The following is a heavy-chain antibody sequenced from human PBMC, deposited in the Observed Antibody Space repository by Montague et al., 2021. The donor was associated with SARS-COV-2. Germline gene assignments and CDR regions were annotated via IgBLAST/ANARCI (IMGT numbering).Heavy chain of an antibody. CDR3: ARGRQHINIVVVVGTGGEDYFGF. D-gene: IGHD3-22*01. CDR2: INHRGST. CDR1: DGSFSDYS. J-gene: IGHJ4*02. Sequence: SETLSLTCAVYDGSFSDYSWTWIRQPPGKGLEWIGEINHRGSTNYNQSLKSRVTISVDTSTNQFSLKMTSVTAADTAVYYCARGRQHINIVVVVGTGGEDYFGFWGQGTLVAVSS. V-gene: IGHV4-34*01.